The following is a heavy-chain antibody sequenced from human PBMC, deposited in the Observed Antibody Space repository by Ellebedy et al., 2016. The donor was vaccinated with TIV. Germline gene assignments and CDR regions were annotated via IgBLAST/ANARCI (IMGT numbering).Heavy chain of an antibody. CDR1: LFTFSDSV. CDR3: VRGWYSSGHCDVFAM. V-gene: IGHV3-30*03. CDR2: ISVDGRAV. D-gene: IGHD6-19*01. Sequence: GESLKISCVGFLFTFSDSVMHWVRQDPGKGLDWVAGISVDGRAVHYPDSVKGRFTISRDNAQNTVYLQMNSLRLEDTAVYYCVRGWYSSGHCDVFAMWGQGTIVTVSS. J-gene: IGHJ3*02.